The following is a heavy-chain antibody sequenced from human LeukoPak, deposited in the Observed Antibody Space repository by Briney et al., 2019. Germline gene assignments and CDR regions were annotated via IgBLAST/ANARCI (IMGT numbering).Heavy chain of an antibody. CDR2: INPSGGST. CDR3: ARTRYYGDYGFEMDV. D-gene: IGHD4-17*01. CDR1: GYTFTSDY. Sequence: GASVKVSCKASGYTFTSDYMHWVRQAPGQGLEWMGIINPSGGSTSYAQKFQGRVTMTRDTSTSTVYMELSSLRSEDTAVYYCARTRYYGDYGFEMDVWGKGTTVTVSS. V-gene: IGHV1-46*03. J-gene: IGHJ6*04.